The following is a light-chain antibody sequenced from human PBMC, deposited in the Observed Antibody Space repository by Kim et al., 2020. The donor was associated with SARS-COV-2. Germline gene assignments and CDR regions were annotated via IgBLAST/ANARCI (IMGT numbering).Light chain of an antibody. CDR2: GAS. V-gene: IGKV3-20*01. CDR3: QKYGSTWT. J-gene: IGKJ1*01. Sequence: VSPGERATLSCRASQSVSSSHLACHQKKPGQAPRLLNYGASTRAAGIAGRISGSGCGTDFTLTISRLEPEDVAVYYCQKYGSTWTFGQGTKVDIK. CDR1: QSVSSSH.